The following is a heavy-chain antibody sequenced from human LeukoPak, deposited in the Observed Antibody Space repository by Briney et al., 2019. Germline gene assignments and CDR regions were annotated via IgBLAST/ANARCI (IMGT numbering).Heavy chain of an antibody. Sequence: PGGSLRLSCAASGLSFSSYEMNWVRQAPGKGLEWISYISSTGSAIFYADSVKGRFTISRDNAKNSLYLQMNSLRAEDTAFYYCATKGGFGDWGQGTLVTVSS. CDR2: ISSTGSAI. V-gene: IGHV3-48*03. CDR1: GLSFSSYE. D-gene: IGHD5-12*01. J-gene: IGHJ4*02. CDR3: ATKGGFGD.